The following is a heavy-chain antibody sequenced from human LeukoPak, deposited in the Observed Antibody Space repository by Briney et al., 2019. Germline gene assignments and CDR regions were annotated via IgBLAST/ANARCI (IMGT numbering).Heavy chain of an antibody. CDR1: GGSISSYY. D-gene: IGHD3-22*01. J-gene: IGHJ4*02. CDR2: IYYSGST. V-gene: IGHV4-59*01. Sequence: SETLSLTCTVSGGSISSYYWSWIRQPPGKGLEWIGYIYYSGSTNYNPSLKSRVTISVDTSKNQFSLKLSSVTAADTAVYYCAKGGGRYYDSSGYFNYWGQGTLVTVSS. CDR3: AKGGGRYYDSSGYFNY.